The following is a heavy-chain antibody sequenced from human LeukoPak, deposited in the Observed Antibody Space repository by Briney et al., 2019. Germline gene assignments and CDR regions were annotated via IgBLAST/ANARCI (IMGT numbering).Heavy chain of an antibody. V-gene: IGHV1-18*01. CDR3: VRDLGDDTSMIFFDF. CDR2: ISAYNGKT. CDR1: GYTFTSFG. Sequence: ASVKVSCKASGYTFTSFGVSWVRQAPGQGLEWMGWISAYNGKTRSAQKFQGRVTMTMDTSTSTAYMEVRSLRSDDTAVFYCVRDLGDDTSMIFFDFWGQGTLVTVSS. D-gene: IGHD5-18*01. J-gene: IGHJ4*02.